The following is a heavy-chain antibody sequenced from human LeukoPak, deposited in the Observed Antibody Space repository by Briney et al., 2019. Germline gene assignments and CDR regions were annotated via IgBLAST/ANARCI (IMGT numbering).Heavy chain of an antibody. CDR3: ARLAVAGNNGGDY. CDR1: GGSISSSSYY. V-gene: IGHV4-39*07. CDR2: IYYSGST. Sequence: SETLSLTCTVSGGSISSSSYYWGWIRQPPGKGLEWIGSIYYSGSTYYNPSLKSRVTISVDTSKNQFSLKLSSVTAADTAVYYCARLAVAGNNGGDYWGQGTLVTVSS. D-gene: IGHD6-19*01. J-gene: IGHJ4*02.